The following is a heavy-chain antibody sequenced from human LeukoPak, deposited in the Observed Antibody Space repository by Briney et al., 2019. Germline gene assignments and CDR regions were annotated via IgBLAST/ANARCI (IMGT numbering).Heavy chain of an antibody. D-gene: IGHD3-10*01. J-gene: IGHJ4*02. CDR3: ARVYYYGSAPDY. V-gene: IGHV4-59*01. CDR2: IYYSGST. Sequence: SETLSLTCTVSGGXMSSYYWSWIRQPPGKGREWIGYIYYSGSTNYNPSLKSRVTISVDTSKNQFSLKLSSVTAADTAIYYCARVYYYGSAPDYWGQGTLVTVSS. CDR1: GGXMSSYY.